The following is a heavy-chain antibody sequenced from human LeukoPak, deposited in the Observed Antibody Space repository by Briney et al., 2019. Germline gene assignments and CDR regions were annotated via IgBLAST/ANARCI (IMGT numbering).Heavy chain of an antibody. CDR3: ARDLRLWGGTMAYFDY. J-gene: IGHJ4*02. D-gene: IGHD3-16*01. CDR1: GFTFSSYA. V-gene: IGHV3-30-3*01. Sequence: QSGGSLRLSCAASGFTFSSYAMHWVRQAPGKGLEWVAVISYDGSNKYYADSVKGRFTISRDNSKNTLYLRMNSLRAEDTAVYYCARDLRLWGGTMAYFDYWGQGTLVIVSS. CDR2: ISYDGSNK.